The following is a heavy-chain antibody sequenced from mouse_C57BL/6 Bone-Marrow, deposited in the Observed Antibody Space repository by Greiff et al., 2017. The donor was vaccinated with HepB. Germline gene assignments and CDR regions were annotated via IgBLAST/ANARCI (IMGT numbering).Heavy chain of an antibody. CDR2: INPNNGGT. CDR3: ARRGPMITTSYFDY. V-gene: IGHV1-26*01. D-gene: IGHD2-4*01. CDR1: GYTFTDYY. Sequence: VQLQQSGPELVKPGASVKISCKASGYTFTDYYMNWVKQSHGKSLEWIGDINPNNGGTSYNQKFKGKATLTVDKSSSTAYMELRSLTSEDSAVYYCARRGPMITTSYFDYWGQGTTLTVSS. J-gene: IGHJ2*01.